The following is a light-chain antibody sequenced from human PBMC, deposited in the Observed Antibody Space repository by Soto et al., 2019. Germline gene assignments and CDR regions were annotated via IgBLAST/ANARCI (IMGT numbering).Light chain of an antibody. V-gene: IGKV3-11*01. CDR3: QQRSNWRTWK. J-gene: IGKJ5*01. CDR2: DAS. Sequence: IVLTQSPATLSLSPVERATLSCRASQSVSSYLAWYQQKPGQAPRLLIYDASNRATGIPARFSGSGSGTDFTLTISSLEPEDFAVYYCQQRSNWRTWKFGQGTRLEIK. CDR1: QSVSSY.